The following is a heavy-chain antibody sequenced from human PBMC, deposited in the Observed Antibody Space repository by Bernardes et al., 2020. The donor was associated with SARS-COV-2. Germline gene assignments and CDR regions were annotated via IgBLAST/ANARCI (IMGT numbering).Heavy chain of an antibody. CDR3: ARRSFCSGGSCSVAEFDY. J-gene: IGHJ4*02. V-gene: IGHV5-51*01. D-gene: IGHD2-15*01. CDR1: GYTFTNYW. Sequence: GESLKISCKGSGYTFTNYWIGWVRQMPGKGLEWMGITYPGDSDTRYNPSFQGQVTISADKSITTAYLQWSSLKASDTAMYYCARRSFCSGGSCSVAEFDYWGQGTLVTVSS. CDR2: TYPGDSDT.